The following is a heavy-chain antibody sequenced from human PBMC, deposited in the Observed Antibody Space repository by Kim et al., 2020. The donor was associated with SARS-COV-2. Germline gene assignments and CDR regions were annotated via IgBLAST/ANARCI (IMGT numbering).Heavy chain of an antibody. CDR3: ARYINYDFWSGYWE. J-gene: IGHJ4*02. V-gene: IGHV4-59*13. Sequence: SETLSLTCTVSGGSISSYYWSWIRQPPGKGLEWIGYIYYSGSTNYNPSLKSRVTISVDTSKNQFSLKLSSVTAADTAVYYCARYINYDFWSGYWEWGQGTLVTVSS. CDR1: GGSISSYY. D-gene: IGHD3-3*01. CDR2: IYYSGST.